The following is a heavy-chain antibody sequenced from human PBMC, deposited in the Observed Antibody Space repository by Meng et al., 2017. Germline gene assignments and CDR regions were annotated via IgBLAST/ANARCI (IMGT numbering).Heavy chain of an antibody. D-gene: IGHD2-15*01. J-gene: IGHJ4*02. CDR2: IYYSGST. Sequence: QWQVQGSGPGLGRPSGTLSLTCTVSGGSVSSGSYYWSWIRQPPGKGLEWIGYIYYSGSTNYNPSLKSRVTISVDTSKNQFSLKLSSVTAADTAVYYCARDCSGGSCYSIGVWGQGTLVTVSS. CDR3: ARDCSGGSCYSIGV. V-gene: IGHV4-61*01. CDR1: GGSVSSGSYY.